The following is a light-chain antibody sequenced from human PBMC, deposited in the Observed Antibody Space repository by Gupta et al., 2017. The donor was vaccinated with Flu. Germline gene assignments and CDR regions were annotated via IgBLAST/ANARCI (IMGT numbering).Light chain of an antibody. CDR1: SSNIGADYD. CDR3: QSYDSSLSAWV. Sequence: QSVLTQPPSVSGAPGQRVTISCTGSSSNIGADYDVHWYQHLPGTAPKLLISGNINRPSGVPDRFSGSKSGTSASLAITGLQPEDEADYYCQSYDSSLSAWVFGGGTKLTVL. J-gene: IGLJ3*02. CDR2: GNI. V-gene: IGLV1-40*01.